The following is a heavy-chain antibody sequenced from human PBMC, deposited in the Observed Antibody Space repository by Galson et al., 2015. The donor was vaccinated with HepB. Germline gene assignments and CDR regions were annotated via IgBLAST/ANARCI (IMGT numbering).Heavy chain of an antibody. V-gene: IGHV3-30*04. D-gene: IGHD6-19*01. CDR3: TRVTGLAVAGFDY. CDR2: ISYDGNNK. J-gene: IGHJ4*02. CDR1: GFTFSNYE. Sequence: SLRLSCAGSGFTFSNYEMHWVRQAPGKGLEWLASISYDGNNKNSADSVKGRLTITRDDSRNTLFVQLNSLRVEDTAVYYCTRVTGLAVAGFDYWGQGTLVTVSS.